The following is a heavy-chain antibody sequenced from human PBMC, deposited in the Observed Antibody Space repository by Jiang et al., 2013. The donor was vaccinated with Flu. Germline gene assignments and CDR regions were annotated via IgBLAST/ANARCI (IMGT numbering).Heavy chain of an antibody. V-gene: IGHV1-46*01. Sequence: CKASGYTFTSYYMHWVRQAPGQGLEWMGIINPSGGSTSYAQKFQGRVTMTRDTSTSTVYMELSSLRSEDTAVYYCARDLYYYDSSGYYDDFDYWGQGTLVTVSS. D-gene: IGHD3-22*01. J-gene: IGHJ4*02. CDR3: ARDLYYYDSSGYYDDFDY. CDR2: INPSGGST. CDR1: GYTFTSYY.